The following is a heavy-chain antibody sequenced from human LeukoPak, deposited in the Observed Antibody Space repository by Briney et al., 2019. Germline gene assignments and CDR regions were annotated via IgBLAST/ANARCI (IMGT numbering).Heavy chain of an antibody. D-gene: IGHD3-22*01. V-gene: IGHV3-64*04. J-gene: IGHJ1*01. CDR2: MSTNGGST. CDR3: ASIITLMDVVFS. CDR1: GFTFSRYA. Sequence: GGSLRLSCSASGFTFSRYAMHWVRQAPGNGLEYVSAMSTNGGSTYYADSVKGRFTISRDNSKNTLYLQMNSLRAEDTAVYYCASIITLMDVVFSWGQGTLVTVSS.